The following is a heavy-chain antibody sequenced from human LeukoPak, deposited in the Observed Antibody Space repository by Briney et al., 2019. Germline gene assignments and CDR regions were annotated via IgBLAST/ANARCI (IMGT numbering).Heavy chain of an antibody. CDR1: GFTFSSYS. CDR3: ARYDCSSTSCLFDY. J-gene: IGHJ4*02. Sequence: GGSLRLSCAASGFTFSSYSMNWVRQAPGKGLEWVSSISSSSSYIYYADSVKGRFTISRDNAKTSLYLQMNSLRAEDTAVYCCARYDCSSTSCLFDYWGQGTLVTVSS. V-gene: IGHV3-21*01. D-gene: IGHD2-2*01. CDR2: ISSSSSYI.